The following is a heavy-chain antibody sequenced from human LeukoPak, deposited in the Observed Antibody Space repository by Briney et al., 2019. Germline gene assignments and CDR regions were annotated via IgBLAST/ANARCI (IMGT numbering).Heavy chain of an antibody. V-gene: IGHV1-18*01. CDR1: GYTFTSYG. CDR3: SRFSGTMDV. D-gene: IGHD2-15*01. Sequence: ASVKVSCKASGYTFTSYGISWLGQAPGQGLEGMGWISAYNCNTNYAQKLQRRVTITTDTSKSPAYVEPQSLRSDDPTVYYFSRFSGTMDVWGEGTTVTVSS. CDR2: ISAYNCNT. J-gene: IGHJ6*03.